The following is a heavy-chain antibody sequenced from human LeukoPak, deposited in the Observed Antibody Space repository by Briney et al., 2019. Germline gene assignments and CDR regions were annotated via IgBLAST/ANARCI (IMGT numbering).Heavy chain of an antibody. J-gene: IGHJ6*02. CDR3: ARTNYYDSSGYQGAGTYYYGMDV. D-gene: IGHD3-22*01. CDR1: GYTFTGYY. CDR2: IIPIFGTA. V-gene: IGHV1-69*06. Sequence: SVKVSCKASGYTFTGYYMHWVRQAPGQGLEWTGRIIPIFGTANYGQKFQGRVTITADTSTSTAYMELSSLRSEDTAVYYCARTNYYDSSGYQGAGTYYYGMDVWGQGTTVTVSS.